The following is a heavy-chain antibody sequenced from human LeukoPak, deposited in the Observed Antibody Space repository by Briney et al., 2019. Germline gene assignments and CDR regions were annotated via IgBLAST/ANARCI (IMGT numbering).Heavy chain of an antibody. V-gene: IGHV3-23*01. J-gene: IGHJ4*02. CDR3: AKDDRSIQFCC. CDR1: GFTLSSYA. CDR2: ISDTGNT. Sequence: GGSLRLSCAASGFTLSSYAMSWVRQAPGKGLEWVSAISDTGNTYHADSVQGRFTISRDNSKNTLYLQMNSLRAEDTAIYYCAKDDRSIQFCCWGQGTLVTVSA. D-gene: IGHD5-24*01.